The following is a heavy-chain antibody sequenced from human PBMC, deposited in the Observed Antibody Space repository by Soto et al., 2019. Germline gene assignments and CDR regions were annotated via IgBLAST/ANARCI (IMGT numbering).Heavy chain of an antibody. J-gene: IGHJ4*02. Sequence: SETLSPTCAVSGGSIISSNWWSWVRQPPGKGLEWIGEIYHSGSTNYNPSLKSRVTISVDKSKNQLSLKLSSVTAADTAVYYCARDGAHYCSGGSCPGSFDYWGQGTLVTVSS. V-gene: IGHV4-4*02. CDR2: IYHSGST. CDR3: ARDGAHYCSGGSCPGSFDY. D-gene: IGHD2-15*01. CDR1: GGSIISSNW.